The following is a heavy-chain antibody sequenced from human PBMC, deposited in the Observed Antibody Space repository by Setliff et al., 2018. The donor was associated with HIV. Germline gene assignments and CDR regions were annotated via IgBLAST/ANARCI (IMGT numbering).Heavy chain of an antibody. CDR2: IIPTFGKT. D-gene: IGHD3-9*01. Sequence: SVKVSCKGFGGTFSTYSLSWVRQAPGQGLEWMGGIIPTFGKTNYAQKFQGRVTITADKSTTTAFMDLSGLRSEDTAVYYCAENRSPSIFSAPTNAFDIWGQGTMVTVSS. CDR3: AENRSPSIFSAPTNAFDI. CDR1: GGTFSTYS. J-gene: IGHJ3*02. V-gene: IGHV1-69*06.